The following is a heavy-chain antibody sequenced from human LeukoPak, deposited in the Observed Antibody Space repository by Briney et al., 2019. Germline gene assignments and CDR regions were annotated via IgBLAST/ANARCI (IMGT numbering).Heavy chain of an antibody. CDR1: GGSISSSSYY. Sequence: SETLSLTCTVSGGSISSSSYYWGWIRQPPGKGLEWIGSIYYSGSTYYNPSLKSRVTISVDTSKNQFSLKLSSVTAADTAVYYCARGTVEWELLHYYYYYMDVWGKGTTVTVSS. D-gene: IGHD1-26*01. J-gene: IGHJ6*03. CDR3: ARGTVEWELLHYYYYYMDV. V-gene: IGHV4-39*07. CDR2: IYYSGST.